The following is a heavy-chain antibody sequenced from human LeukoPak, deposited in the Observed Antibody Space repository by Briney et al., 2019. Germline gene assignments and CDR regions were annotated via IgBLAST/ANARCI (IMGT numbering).Heavy chain of an antibody. J-gene: IGHJ4*02. CDR1: GFTFGDYA. CDR3: TKGRRGSAYTYDY. V-gene: IGHV3-49*04. D-gene: IGHD2-21*01. Sequence: PGGSLRLSCTASGFTFGDYAMSWVRQAPGKGLEWVGFIRSKAYGGTTEYAASVKGRFTISRDDSKSIAYLQMNSLKTEDTAVYYCTKGRRGSAYTYDYWGQGTLVTVSS. CDR2: IRSKAYGGTT.